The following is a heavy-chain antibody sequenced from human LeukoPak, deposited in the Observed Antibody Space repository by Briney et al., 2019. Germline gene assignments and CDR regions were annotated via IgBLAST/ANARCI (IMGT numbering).Heavy chain of an antibody. V-gene: IGHV3-21*04. CDR2: ISSSSSYI. J-gene: IGHJ4*02. CDR1: GFTFSSYS. Sequence: PGGSLRLSCAASGFTFSSYSMNWVRQAPGTGLEWVSSISSSSSYIYYADSVKGRFTISRDNAKNSLYLQMNSLRAEDTALYYCAKDRGLSWGSGSYYRIWDQGTLVTVSS. D-gene: IGHD3-10*01. CDR3: AKDRGLSWGSGSYYRI.